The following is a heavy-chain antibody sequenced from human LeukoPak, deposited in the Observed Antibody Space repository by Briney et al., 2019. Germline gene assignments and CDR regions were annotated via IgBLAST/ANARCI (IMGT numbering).Heavy chain of an antibody. Sequence: GGSLRLSCAASGFTFSSYAMSWVRQAPGKGLEWVSVIYSGGSAYYADSVKGRFTISRDNSKNTLYLQMNSLRAEDTAVYYCAIEVVTPAYYYYGMDVWGQGTTVTVSS. CDR3: AIEVVTPAYYYYGMDV. J-gene: IGHJ6*02. CDR1: GFTFSSYA. D-gene: IGHD4-23*01. CDR2: IYSGGSA. V-gene: IGHV3-66*01.